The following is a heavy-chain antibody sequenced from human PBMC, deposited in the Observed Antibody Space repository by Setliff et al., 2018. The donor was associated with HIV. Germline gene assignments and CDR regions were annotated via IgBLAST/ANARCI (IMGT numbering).Heavy chain of an antibody. Sequence: PGESLKISCKGSGTSFTNYWIGWVRQLPGKGLEWMGIIYPRDSDTRYSPSFQGQVTISADKSISTAYLQWTSLKASDTAFYHCVKGDCTSSSCELEYWGQGTLVTVSS. CDR1: GTSFTNYW. D-gene: IGHD2-2*01. J-gene: IGHJ4*02. CDR2: IYPRDSDT. V-gene: IGHV5-51*01. CDR3: VKGDCTSSSCELEY.